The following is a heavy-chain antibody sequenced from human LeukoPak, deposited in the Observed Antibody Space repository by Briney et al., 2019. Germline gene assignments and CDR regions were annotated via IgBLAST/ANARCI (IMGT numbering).Heavy chain of an antibody. J-gene: IGHJ4*02. CDR1: GDTFNSED. CDR3: ARGRNSWYID. Sequence: ASVKVSCKASGDTFNSEDINWVRQAPRQGPEWMGWMNPNSGNTGFAQKFQGRVTMTRNTLISTAYLEVTSLTSEDTAVYYCARGRNSWYIDWGQGTLVTVSS. CDR2: MNPNSGNT. D-gene: IGHD6-13*01. V-gene: IGHV1-8*01.